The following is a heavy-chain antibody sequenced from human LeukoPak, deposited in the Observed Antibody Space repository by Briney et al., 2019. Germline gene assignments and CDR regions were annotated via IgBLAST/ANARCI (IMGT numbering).Heavy chain of an antibody. V-gene: IGHV1-46*01. D-gene: IGHD1-26*01. J-gene: IGHJ5*02. CDR2: INPSGGSR. CDR1: GYTFTSYY. CDR3: ARYFVVGATRSFDP. Sequence: GASVKVSCTASGYTFTSYYMHWVRQAPGQGLEWMGIINPSGGSRSYAQKFQGRVTMTRDLSTTTVYMELSSLRSEDTAVYYCARYFVVGATRSFDPWGQGTLVTVSS.